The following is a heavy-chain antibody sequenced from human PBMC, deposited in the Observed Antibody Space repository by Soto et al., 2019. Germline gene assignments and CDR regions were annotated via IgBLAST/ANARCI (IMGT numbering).Heavy chain of an antibody. D-gene: IGHD1-1*01. J-gene: IGHJ3*01. V-gene: IGHV1-69*06. CDR1: GGTFSNYA. CDR2: IIPLTDTI. CDR3: ARDDCSYNSCEKSGMGV. Sequence: VQLVQSGAEVKKPGSSVRVSCKASGGTFSNYAISWVRQAPGQGLEWRGAIIPLTDTINYAQRFQGRVTITADKSTTTAFMEVSCLRSEGTAVYSCARDDCSYNSCEKSGMGVWGQGTKVIVSS.